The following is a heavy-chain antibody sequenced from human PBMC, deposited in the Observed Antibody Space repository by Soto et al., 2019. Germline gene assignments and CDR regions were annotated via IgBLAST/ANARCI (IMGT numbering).Heavy chain of an antibody. CDR1: GFTFSNYN. Sequence: EVQLVESGGGLVKPGGSLRLSCAASGFTFSNYNMNWVRQAPGKGLEWVSSISRSSSYIYYADSVKGRFTISRDNAKNALYLQMNSVRAEDTAVYYCARGSAEAGTAAIDHWGQGTLVTVSS. CDR3: ARGSAEAGTAAIDH. J-gene: IGHJ4*02. V-gene: IGHV3-21*01. D-gene: IGHD6-19*01. CDR2: ISRSSSYI.